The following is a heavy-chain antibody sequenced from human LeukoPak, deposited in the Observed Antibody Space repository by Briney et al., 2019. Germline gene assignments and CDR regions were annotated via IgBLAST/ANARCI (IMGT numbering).Heavy chain of an antibody. CDR1: GGSISSGGYS. D-gene: IGHD2-2*01. Sequence: SQTLSLTCAVSGGSISSGGYSWSWIRQPPGKGLEWIGYLYHSGSTYYNPSLKSRVTISVEKTINQFSLQLSSVTAAGTAVYYCARLLRGYCTRPSCPHGRFDSWGQGTLVTVSS. J-gene: IGHJ5*01. CDR3: ARLLRGYCTRPSCPHGRFDS. CDR2: LYHSGST. V-gene: IGHV4-30-2*01.